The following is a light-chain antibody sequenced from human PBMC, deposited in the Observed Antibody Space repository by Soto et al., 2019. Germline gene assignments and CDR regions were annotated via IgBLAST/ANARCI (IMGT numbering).Light chain of an antibody. V-gene: IGLV2-14*01. J-gene: IGLJ6*01. CDR3: TSYTSTIPYV. Sequence: QSALTQPASVSGSPGQSITISCTGSSHDVGGYNYVSWYQQHPGQAPKLIIYEVSDRPSGVSPRFSGSKSGNTASLTISGLQVEDEADYFCTSYTSTIPYVFGSGTKLTVL. CDR2: EVS. CDR1: SHDVGGYNY.